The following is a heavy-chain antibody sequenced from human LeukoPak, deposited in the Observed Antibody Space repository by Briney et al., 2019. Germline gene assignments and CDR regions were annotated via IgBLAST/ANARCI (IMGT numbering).Heavy chain of an antibody. Sequence: PGGSLRLSCAASGFTFSSYGMHWLRPAPGKGLEWVAFIRFVGSNKFYADSVKGRSTISSDNSKKTLFLQMNSRRDDTTAGYFRAKDHSSAWTDFDFWARGNLLRVSS. CDR1: GFTFSSYG. J-gene: IGHJ4*02. V-gene: IGHV3-30*02. CDR2: IRFVGSNK. D-gene: IGHD6-19*01. CDR3: AKDHSSAWTDFDF.